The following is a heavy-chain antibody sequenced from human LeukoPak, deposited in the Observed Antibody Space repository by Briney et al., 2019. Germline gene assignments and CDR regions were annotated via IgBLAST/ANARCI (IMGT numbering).Heavy chain of an antibody. Sequence: PGGTLRLSCAASGFTFSSYGMHWVRQAPGKGLEWVAVIWYDGTNKYYADSVKGRFTISRDNSKNTLYLQMSGLRAEDTAVYYCARDNPEFDYWGQGTLVTVSS. CDR3: ARDNPEFDY. J-gene: IGHJ4*02. CDR2: IWYDGTNK. CDR1: GFTFSSYG. V-gene: IGHV3-33*01. D-gene: IGHD1-14*01.